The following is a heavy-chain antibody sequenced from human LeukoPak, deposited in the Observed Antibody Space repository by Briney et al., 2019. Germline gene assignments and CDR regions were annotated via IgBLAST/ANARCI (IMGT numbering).Heavy chain of an antibody. V-gene: IGHV4-38-2*02. Sequence: SETLSLTCAVSGYSISTGYYWGWIRQTPEKGLEGIGSIYHSGSTYYNPSVQSRVTISGETAKNHFSLELRHVTAADPAVYYCEREVVGDISGTFADHWGQGTLVTVSS. CDR3: EREVVGDISGTFADH. J-gene: IGHJ4*02. D-gene: IGHD1-26*01. CDR1: GYSISTGYY. CDR2: IYHSGST.